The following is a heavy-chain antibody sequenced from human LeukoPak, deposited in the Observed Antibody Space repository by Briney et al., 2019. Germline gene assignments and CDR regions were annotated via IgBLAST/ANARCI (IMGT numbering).Heavy chain of an antibody. Sequence: ASVKVSCKVSGYTLTELSMHWVRQAPGKGLEWMGGFDPEDGETIYAQKFQGRVTMTEDTSTDTAYVELSSLRSEDTAVYYCASSQELGMDFDYWGQGTLVTVSS. CDR2: FDPEDGET. V-gene: IGHV1-24*01. CDR3: ASSQELGMDFDY. J-gene: IGHJ4*02. CDR1: GYTLTELS. D-gene: IGHD7-27*01.